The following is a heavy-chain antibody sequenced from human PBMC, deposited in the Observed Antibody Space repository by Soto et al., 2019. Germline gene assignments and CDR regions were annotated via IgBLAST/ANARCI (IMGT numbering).Heavy chain of an antibody. D-gene: IGHD3-22*01. Sequence: SETLSLTCAVYGGSFSGYYWSWIRQPPGKGLEWIGEINHSGSTNYNPSLKSRVTISVDTSKNQFSLKLSSVTAADTAVYYCARGSGTRSAYSDSSGPPPPDYWGQGTLVTVSS. CDR2: INHSGST. CDR1: GGSFSGYY. J-gene: IGHJ4*02. V-gene: IGHV4-34*01. CDR3: ARGSGTRSAYSDSSGPPPPDY.